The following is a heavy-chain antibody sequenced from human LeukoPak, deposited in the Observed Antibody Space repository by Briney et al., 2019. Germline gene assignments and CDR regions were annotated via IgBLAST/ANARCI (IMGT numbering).Heavy chain of an antibody. CDR1: GYTFTGYY. V-gene: IGHV1-2*02. Sequence: ASVKVSCKASGYTFTGYYMHWVRQAPGQGLEWMGWINPNSGGTNYAQKFQGRVTMTRDTSISTAYMELSRLRSDDTAVYYCARGTQRIRFLEWLLSDFDYWGQGTLVTVSS. CDR3: ARGTQRIRFLEWLLSDFDY. J-gene: IGHJ4*02. CDR2: INPNSGGT. D-gene: IGHD3-3*01.